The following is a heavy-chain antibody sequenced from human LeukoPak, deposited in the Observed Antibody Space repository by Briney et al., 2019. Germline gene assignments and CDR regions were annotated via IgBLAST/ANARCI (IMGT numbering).Heavy chain of an antibody. V-gene: IGHV3-23*01. D-gene: IGHD4-17*01. J-gene: IGHJ4*02. CDR2: IVISASTA. Sequence: GGSLRHSCAASGFTFSSHAMSWFREAPGRGLEWVSSIVISASTAYYADSVKGRFPISRDNSRNTLYPQMDSLRAEASAIYYCAKELRPNDYCGQGTLVTVSS. CDR1: GFTFSSHA. CDR3: AKELRPNDY.